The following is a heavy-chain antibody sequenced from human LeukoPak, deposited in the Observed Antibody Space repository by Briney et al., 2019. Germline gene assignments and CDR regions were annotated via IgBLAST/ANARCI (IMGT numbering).Heavy chain of an antibody. V-gene: IGHV1-18*01. D-gene: IGHD4-17*01. CDR2: ISAYNGNT. J-gene: IGHJ4*02. Sequence: ASVKVSCKASGGTFSSYGISWVRQAPGQGLEWMGWISAYNGNTNYAQKLQGRVTMTTDTSTSTAYMELRSLRSDDTAVYYCARHSDDYGDYTPSYWGQGTLVTVSS. CDR3: ARHSDDYGDYTPSY. CDR1: GGTFSSYG.